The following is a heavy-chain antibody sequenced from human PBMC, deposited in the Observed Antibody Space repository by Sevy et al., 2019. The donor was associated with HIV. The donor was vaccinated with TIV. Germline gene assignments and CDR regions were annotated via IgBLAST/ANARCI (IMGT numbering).Heavy chain of an antibody. CDR3: ARAFPNILTGYFDY. Sequence: ASVKVSCKDSGDTFSSYGISWVRQAPGQGLEWMGGIIPLLDTTNNAQKFHDRVTFIADESTSTAYMELSSLRSEDTAMYYCARAFPNILTGYFDYWGQGTLVTVSS. J-gene: IGHJ4*02. CDR1: GDTFSSYG. D-gene: IGHD3-9*01. V-gene: IGHV1-69*13. CDR2: IIPLLDTT.